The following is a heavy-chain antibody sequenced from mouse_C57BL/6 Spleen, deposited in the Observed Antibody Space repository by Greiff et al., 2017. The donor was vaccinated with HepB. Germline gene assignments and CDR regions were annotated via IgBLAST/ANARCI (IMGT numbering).Heavy chain of an antibody. CDR1: GYTFTDYN. CDR2: INPNNGGT. Sequence: EVQLQQSGPELVKPGASVKIPCKASGYTFTDYNMDWVKQSHGKSLEWIGDINPNNGGTIYNQKFKGKATLTVDKSSSTAYMELRSLTSEDTAVYYCARLSYDYDRGAMDYWGQGTSVTVSS. D-gene: IGHD2-4*01. J-gene: IGHJ4*01. CDR3: ARLSYDYDRGAMDY. V-gene: IGHV1-18*01.